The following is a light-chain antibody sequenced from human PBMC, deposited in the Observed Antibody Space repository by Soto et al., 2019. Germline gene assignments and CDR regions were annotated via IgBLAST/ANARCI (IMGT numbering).Light chain of an antibody. CDR1: QSVGSS. V-gene: IGKV3-15*01. Sequence: EIVMTQSPATLSVSPGERATLSCRASQSVGSSLAWYQKKPGQAPRLLIYGASTRATGIPARFSCSGSGTEFTLNISSLQFEDFAVYYCQQYNNWWTFGQGTRVEIK. CDR2: GAS. CDR3: QQYNNWWT. J-gene: IGKJ1*01.